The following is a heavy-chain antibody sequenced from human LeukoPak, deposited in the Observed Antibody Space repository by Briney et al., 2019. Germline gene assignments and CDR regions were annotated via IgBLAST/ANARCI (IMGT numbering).Heavy chain of an antibody. CDR3: TRAGNTMIVVADFDY. V-gene: IGHV3-49*04. D-gene: IGHD3-22*01. CDR2: IRSKAYGGTT. CDR1: GFTFGEYG. Sequence: GGSLRLSCTASGFTFGEYGLNWVRQAPGKGLEWVGFIRSKAYGGTTEYTASVKVRFTISRDDSKSIAYLQMNSLKTEDTAMYYCTRAGNTMIVVADFDYWGQGTLVTVSS. J-gene: IGHJ4*02.